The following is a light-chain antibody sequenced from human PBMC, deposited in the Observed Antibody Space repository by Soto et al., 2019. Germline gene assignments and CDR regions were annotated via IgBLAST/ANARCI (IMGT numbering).Light chain of an antibody. Sequence: DIQMTQSPSSLSASVVDRVTITCLASQSISRYLNWYQHKPGKAPKLLIYAASSLQSGVPSRFSGSGSGTDFTLTISSLQPEDFATYYCQQLNSYPRTFGQGTKVDIK. CDR1: QSISRY. CDR2: AAS. CDR3: QQLNSYPRT. V-gene: IGKV1-39*01. J-gene: IGKJ1*01.